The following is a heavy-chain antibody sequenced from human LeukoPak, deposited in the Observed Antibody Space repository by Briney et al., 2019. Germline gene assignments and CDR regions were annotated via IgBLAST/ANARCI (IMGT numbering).Heavy chain of an antibody. CDR1: GGSISSYY. CDR2: IYYSGST. J-gene: IGHJ6*03. V-gene: IGHV4-59*12. Sequence: SETLSLTCTVSGGSISSYYWSWIRQPPGKGLEWIGYIYYSGSTNYNPSLKSRVTISVDTSKNQFSLKLSSVTAADTAVYYCARRDIVVVPAARFRYYYYMDVWGKGTTVTVSS. CDR3: ARRDIVVVPAARFRYYYYMDV. D-gene: IGHD2-2*01.